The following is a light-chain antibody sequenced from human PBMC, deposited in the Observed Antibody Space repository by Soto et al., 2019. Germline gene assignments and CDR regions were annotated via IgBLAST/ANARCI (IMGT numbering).Light chain of an antibody. Sequence: EIVMTQSPATLSVSPGERATLSCRASQSVSSNLAWYQQKPGQAPRLLIYGASTRATGIPARFSGSGSGTEFTLTIRSLQSEDFAVYYCQQYNNWPRGTFGQGTKVEIK. CDR2: GAS. J-gene: IGKJ1*01. CDR3: QQYNNWPRGT. CDR1: QSVSSN. V-gene: IGKV3-15*01.